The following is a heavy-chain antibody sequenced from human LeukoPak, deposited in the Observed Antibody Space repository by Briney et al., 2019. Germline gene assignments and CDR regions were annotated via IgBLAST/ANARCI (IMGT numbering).Heavy chain of an antibody. J-gene: IGHJ6*02. CDR2: IYHSGST. CDR1: GGSISSGGYS. CDR3: ARSITIFGVVTDGMDV. Sequence: PSETLSLTCAVSGGSISSGGYSWSWIRQPPGKGLEWIGYIYHSGSTYHNPSLKSRVTISVDRSKNQFSLKLSSVTAADTAVYYCARSITIFGVVTDGMDVWGQGTTVTVSS. D-gene: IGHD3-3*01. V-gene: IGHV4-30-2*01.